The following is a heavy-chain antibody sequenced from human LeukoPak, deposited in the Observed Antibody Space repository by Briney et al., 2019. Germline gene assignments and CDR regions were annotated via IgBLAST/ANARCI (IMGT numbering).Heavy chain of an antibody. CDR1: GGSVSNSNYC. J-gene: IGHJ4*02. CDR3: ARHSNSGTYPLDY. CDR2: IDYSGSP. V-gene: IGHV4-39*01. D-gene: IGHD3-10*01. Sequence: SETLSLTCTVSGGSVSNSNYCWGWIRQPPGKQLEWIGSIDYSGSPLYNPSLKSRVTISVDTSKNQFSLKLSSVTAADSALYYCARHSNSGTYPLDYWGQGTLVTVSS.